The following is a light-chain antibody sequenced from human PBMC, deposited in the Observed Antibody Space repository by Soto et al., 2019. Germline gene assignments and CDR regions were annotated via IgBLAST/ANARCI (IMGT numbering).Light chain of an antibody. CDR3: QQYGNSPPAT. CDR2: GAS. V-gene: IGKV3-20*01. CDR1: QIVDNSH. Sequence: EFVLTQSPGPLSLSPGERATLSCRASQIVDNSHVAWYQQRRGLPPRLLIYGASNRATGIPDRFSGSGSGADFTVTISRLEPEDFAVYLCQQYGNSPPATFGQGTRLEIK. J-gene: IGKJ5*01.